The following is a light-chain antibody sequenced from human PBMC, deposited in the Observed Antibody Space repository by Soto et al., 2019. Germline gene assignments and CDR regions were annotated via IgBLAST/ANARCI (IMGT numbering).Light chain of an antibody. CDR2: SNN. CDR1: SSNIASNT. J-gene: IGLJ2*01. Sequence: QSVLTQPPSASGTPGQRVTISCSGSSSNIASNTVNWYQQLPGTAPKLVIYSNNQRPSGVPDRFSGSKSGTSASLAISGLQSEDEADYYCVAWDDSLNGYVVFGGGTKVTVL. CDR3: VAWDDSLNGYVV. V-gene: IGLV1-44*01.